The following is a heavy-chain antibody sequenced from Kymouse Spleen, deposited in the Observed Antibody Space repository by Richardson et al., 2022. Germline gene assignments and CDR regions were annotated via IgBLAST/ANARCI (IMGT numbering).Heavy chain of an antibody. D-gene: IGHD6-6*01. J-gene: IGHJ4*02. CDR1: GGSISSSSYY. V-gene: IGHV4-39*01. Sequence: QLQLQESGPGLVKPSETLSLTCTVSGGSISSSSYYWGWIRQPPGKGLEWIGSIYYSGSTYYNPSLKSRVTISVDTSKNQFSLKLSSVTAADTAVYYCARQGAARRFDYWGQGTLVTVSS. CDR3: ARQGAARRFDY. CDR2: IYYSGST.